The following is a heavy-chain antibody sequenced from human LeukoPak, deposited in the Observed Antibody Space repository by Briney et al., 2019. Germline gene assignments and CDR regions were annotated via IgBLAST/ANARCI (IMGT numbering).Heavy chain of an antibody. Sequence: PGGSLRLSCAASGFTVSSNYMSWVRQAPGKGLEWVSVIYSGGTTYYADSVRGRFTISRDNAKNLLYLQMNSLRAEDTAVYYCARLQAYSSPDYWGQGTLVTVSS. D-gene: IGHD6-13*01. CDR1: GFTVSSNY. J-gene: IGHJ4*02. V-gene: IGHV3-66*01. CDR2: IYSGGTT. CDR3: ARLQAYSSPDY.